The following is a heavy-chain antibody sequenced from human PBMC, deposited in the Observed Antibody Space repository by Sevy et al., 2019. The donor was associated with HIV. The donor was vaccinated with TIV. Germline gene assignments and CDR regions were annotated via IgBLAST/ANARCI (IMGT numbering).Heavy chain of an antibody. Sequence: GGSLRLSCAASGFTFSSYAMTWVRQAPGKGLEWVSLISGSGGRTFYADSVKGRFTISRDNSKNTLYLQMNSLRADDTAVYYCAKDGGYRSPSLANWGQGTLVTVSS. J-gene: IGHJ4*02. CDR2: ISGSGGRT. CDR1: GFTFSSYA. V-gene: IGHV3-23*01. CDR3: AKDGGYRSPSLAN. D-gene: IGHD2-15*01.